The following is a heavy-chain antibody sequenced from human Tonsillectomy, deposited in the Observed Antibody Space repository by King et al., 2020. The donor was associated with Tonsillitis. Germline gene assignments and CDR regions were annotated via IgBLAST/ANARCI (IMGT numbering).Heavy chain of an antibody. Sequence: VQLVESGGGLVQPGGSLRLSCAASGFAFSTYSMNWVRRAPGKGLEWLSYITSISSNIYYADSVKGRFTISRDNAKNSLFLQMNSLRDEDTAVYFCARVIPASSGSFAFDIWGQGTVVTVSS. D-gene: IGHD2-15*01. CDR2: ITSISSNI. CDR1: GFAFSTYS. CDR3: ARVIPASSGSFAFDI. J-gene: IGHJ3*02. V-gene: IGHV3-48*02.